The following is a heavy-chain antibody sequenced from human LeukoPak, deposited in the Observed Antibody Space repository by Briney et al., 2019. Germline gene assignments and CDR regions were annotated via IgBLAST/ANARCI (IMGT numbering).Heavy chain of an antibody. CDR2: INPNSGGT. J-gene: IGHJ5*02. V-gene: IGHV1-2*02. CDR3: ARAYITMVRSANWFDP. CDR1: GYTFTGYY. Sequence: ASVKVSCKASGYTFTGYYMHWVRQAPGQGLEWMGWINPNSGGTNYAQKFQGRVTMTRDTSISTAYMELSRLRSDDTAVYYCARAYITMVRSANWFDPWGQGTLVTVSS. D-gene: IGHD3-10*01.